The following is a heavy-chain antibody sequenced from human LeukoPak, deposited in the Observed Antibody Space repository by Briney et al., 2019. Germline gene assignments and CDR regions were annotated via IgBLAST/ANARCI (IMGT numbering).Heavy chain of an antibody. J-gene: IGHJ4*02. CDR2: IYNSGST. CDR3: ARVLADSRGWYHFDY. V-gene: IGHV4-59*01. CDR1: GGSISTNY. Sequence: PSETLSLTCSVSGGSISTNYWSWIRQPPGKGLEWIGYIYNSGSTNYNPSLKSRVTISVDTSKNQFSLKLNSVTAADTAVYYCARVLADSRGWYHFDYWGQGTLVTVSS. D-gene: IGHD6-19*01.